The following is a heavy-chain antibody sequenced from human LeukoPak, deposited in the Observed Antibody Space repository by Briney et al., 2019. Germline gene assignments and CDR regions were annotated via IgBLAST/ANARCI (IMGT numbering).Heavy chain of an antibody. CDR3: ARDSGYSGYSDY. D-gene: IGHD5-12*01. V-gene: IGHV3-11*05. CDR1: GFTFSDYY. J-gene: IGHJ4*02. Sequence: PGGSLRHSCAASGFTFSDYYMSWIRQAPGKGLEWVSYISSSSSYTDYADSVKGRFTISRDNAKNSLNLQMNSLRAEDTAVYYCARDSGYSGYSDYWGQGTLVTVSS. CDR2: ISSSSSYT.